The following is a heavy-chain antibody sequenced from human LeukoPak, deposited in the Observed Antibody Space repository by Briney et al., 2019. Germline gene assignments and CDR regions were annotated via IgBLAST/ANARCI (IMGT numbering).Heavy chain of an antibody. Sequence: ASVKVSCKASGYTFTSYAMHWVRQAPGQRLEWMGWINAGNGNTKYSQEFQGRVTITRDTSASTAYMELSSLRSEDMAVYYCARVSWFDELPNYWGQGTLVSVSS. V-gene: IGHV1-3*03. J-gene: IGHJ4*02. CDR2: INAGNGNT. CDR3: ARVSWFDELPNY. D-gene: IGHD3-10*01. CDR1: GYTFTSYA.